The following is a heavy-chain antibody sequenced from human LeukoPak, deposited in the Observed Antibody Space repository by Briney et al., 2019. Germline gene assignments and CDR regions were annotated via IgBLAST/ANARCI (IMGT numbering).Heavy chain of an antibody. D-gene: IGHD3-10*01. V-gene: IGHV4-59*01. Sequence: SETLSLTCTVSGGSISSYYWSWIRQPPGKGLEWIGYIYYSGSTNYNPSLKSRVTISVDTSKNQFSLKLSSVTAADTAVYYCARVGQLLWLGELSLAFDIWGQGTMVTVSS. CDR3: ARVGQLLWLGELSLAFDI. CDR2: IYYSGST. CDR1: GGSISSYY. J-gene: IGHJ3*02.